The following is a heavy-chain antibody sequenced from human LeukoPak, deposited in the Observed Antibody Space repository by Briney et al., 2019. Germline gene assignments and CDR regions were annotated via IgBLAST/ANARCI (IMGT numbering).Heavy chain of an antibody. CDR2: ISGSGGST. CDR1: GFTFSSYA. CDR3: AKEEILRGGGPAYGMDV. J-gene: IGHJ6*02. D-gene: IGHD2-21*01. V-gene: IGHV3-23*01. Sequence: GGSLRLSCAASGFTFSSYAMSWVRQAPGKGLEWVSAISGSGGSTYYADSVKGRFTISRDNSKNTLYLQMNSLRAEDTAVYYCAKEEILRGGGPAYGMDVWGQGTTVTVSS.